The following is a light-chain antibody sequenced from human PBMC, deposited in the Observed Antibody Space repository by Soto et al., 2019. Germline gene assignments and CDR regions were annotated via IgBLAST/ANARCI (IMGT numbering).Light chain of an antibody. V-gene: IGKV3-20*01. Sequence: EGVLTQSPGTLSLSPGERDSLSCRASQSVSNNYLAWYQQKPGQSPTLLIFGSTDRATGIPARFSDSGSGTDFTLTISRLEPEDFAVYYCQQYGSSPPYTFGKGTKREMK. CDR2: GST. CDR3: QQYGSSPPYT. CDR1: QSVSNNY. J-gene: IGKJ2*01.